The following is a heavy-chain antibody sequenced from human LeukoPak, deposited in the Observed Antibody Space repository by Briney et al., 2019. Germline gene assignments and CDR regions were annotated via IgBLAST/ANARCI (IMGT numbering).Heavy chain of an antibody. D-gene: IGHD6-6*01. Sequence: GGSLRLSCAASGLTFSTYSMNWVRQAPGKGLEWVSYISSSSSTIYYADSVKGRFTISRDNAKNSLHLQMNTLGDEDTAVYYCAREYSSSSGKALDYWGQGTLVTVSS. CDR2: ISSSSSTI. CDR3: AREYSSSSGKALDY. CDR1: GLTFSTYS. V-gene: IGHV3-48*02. J-gene: IGHJ4*02.